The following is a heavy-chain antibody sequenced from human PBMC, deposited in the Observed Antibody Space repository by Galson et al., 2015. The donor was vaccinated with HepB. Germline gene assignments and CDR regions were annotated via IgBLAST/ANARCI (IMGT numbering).Heavy chain of an antibody. D-gene: IGHD2-2*01. CDR3: ARYCSTASCFTYYYGMDV. CDR1: GYIFSNYG. J-gene: IGHJ6*02. V-gene: IGHV1-18*04. Sequence: SCKASGYIFSNYGITWVRQAPGQGLEWMGYISAYNGNTNYAHNFQDRVTVTTDTSTSTAYMELRSLRSDDTAIYYCARYCSTASCFTYYYGMDVWGQGTTVTVSS. CDR2: ISAYNGNT.